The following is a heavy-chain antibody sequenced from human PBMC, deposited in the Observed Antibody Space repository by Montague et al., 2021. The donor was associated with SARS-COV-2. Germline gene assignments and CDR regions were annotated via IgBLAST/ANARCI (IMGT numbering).Heavy chain of an antibody. CDR3: ARGLAGLRYFDWYHYYFDY. V-gene: IGHV4-34*01. CDR2: INHNGST. J-gene: IGHJ4*02. D-gene: IGHD3-9*01. Sequence: SETLSLTCAVYGGSFSGYYWSWIRQPPGKGLEWIGEINHNGSTNYNPSLKSRVPISVDTSKNQFSLKLSSVTAADTAVYYCARGLAGLRYFDWYHYYFDYWGQGTLVTVSS. CDR1: GGSFSGYY.